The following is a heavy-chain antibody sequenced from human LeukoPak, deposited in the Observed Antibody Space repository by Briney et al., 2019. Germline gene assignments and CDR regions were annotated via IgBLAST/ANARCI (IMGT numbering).Heavy chain of an antibody. V-gene: IGHV4-34*01. CDR1: GVSFSGYY. CDR3: ATGVAAGPFAY. Sequence: SETLSLTCAVYGVSFSGYYWSWIRQPPGKGLEWIGEINHSGSTNYNPSLKSRVTISVDTSKNQFSLKLSSVTPVDTAVYYCATGVAAGPFAYWGQGTLVTVSS. CDR2: INHSGST. D-gene: IGHD6-13*01. J-gene: IGHJ4*02.